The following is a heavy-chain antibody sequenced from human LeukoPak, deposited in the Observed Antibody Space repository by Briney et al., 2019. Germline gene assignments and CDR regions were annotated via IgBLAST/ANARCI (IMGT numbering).Heavy chain of an antibody. D-gene: IGHD6-19*01. V-gene: IGHV3-7*01. Sequence: GGSLRLSCAASGFTFSSYWMNWVRQAPGKGLEWVANIKQDRSEKDYVDSVKGRFTISRDNAKNSLYLQMNSLRAEDTAVYFCARVSSLAVAGFFDYWGQGILVTVSS. CDR3: ARVSSLAVAGFFDY. CDR1: GFTFSSYW. CDR2: IKQDRSEK. J-gene: IGHJ4*02.